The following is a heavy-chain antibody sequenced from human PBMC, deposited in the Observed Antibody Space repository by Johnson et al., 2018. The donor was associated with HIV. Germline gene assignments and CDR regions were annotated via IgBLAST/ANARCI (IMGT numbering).Heavy chain of an antibody. CDR2: ISSNGGST. J-gene: IGHJ3*02. CDR1: GFTFSSYA. Sequence: QVQLVESGGGLVQPGGSLRLSCAASGFTFSSYAMHWVRQAPGKGLEYVSAISSNGGSTDYADPVKGRFTISKDNSKNTLYLQMNSLRAEDTALYYCAKDHGCSGQGTFDIWGQGTMVTVSS. CDR3: AKDHGCSGQGTFDI. D-gene: IGHD2-15*01. V-gene: IGHV3-64*04.